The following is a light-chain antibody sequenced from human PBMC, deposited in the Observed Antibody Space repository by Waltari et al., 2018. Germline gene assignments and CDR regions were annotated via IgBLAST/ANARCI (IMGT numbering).Light chain of an antibody. CDR3: QQYDYWPWT. V-gene: IGKV3D-15*01. Sequence: EIVMTQSPATLSLSPGESATLPCRASQSLRLTFAWFQQKPGQPPRLLIYGTSTRAAGIPARFSGSGSGTDFSLTISSLQPEDFATYYCQQYDYWPWTFGQGTRVE. CDR1: QSLRLT. J-gene: IGKJ1*01. CDR2: GTS.